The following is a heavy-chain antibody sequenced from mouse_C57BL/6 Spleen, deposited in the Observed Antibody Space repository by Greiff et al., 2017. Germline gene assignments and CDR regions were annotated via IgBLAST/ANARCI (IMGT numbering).Heavy chain of an antibody. Sequence: EVKLVESGGGLVKPGGSLKLSCAASGFTFSDYGMHWVRQAPEKGLEWVAYISRGSSTIYYADTVKGRFTISRDNAKNTLFMQMTSLRAEDTAIYYCARDWYFDVWGTGTTVTVSS. J-gene: IGHJ1*03. CDR2: ISRGSSTI. CDR3: ARDWYFDV. CDR1: GFTFSDYG. V-gene: IGHV5-17*01.